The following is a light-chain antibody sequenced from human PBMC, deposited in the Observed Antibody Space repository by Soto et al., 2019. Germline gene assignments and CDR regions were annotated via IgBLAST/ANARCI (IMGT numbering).Light chain of an antibody. V-gene: IGKV3-20*01. CDR1: QSISSGY. J-gene: IGKJ2*01. Sequence: EIVLTQSPGTLSLSPGEGATLSCRTSQSISSGYLAWYQQKPGQAPRLLIYGASNRATGIPDRFSGSGSGTDFTLTISGREDQDFAVYYCQQFDSSPPRYTFGQGTQLEIK. CDR2: GAS. CDR3: QQFDSSPPRYT.